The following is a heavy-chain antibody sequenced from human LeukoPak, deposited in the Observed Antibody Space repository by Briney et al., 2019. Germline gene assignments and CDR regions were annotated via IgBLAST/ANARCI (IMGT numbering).Heavy chain of an antibody. V-gene: IGHV3-7*04. Sequence: GGSLRLSCAASGFSFRSYWMTWVRQAPGKGLEWVANIKQDGSEKYYVDSVKGQFTISRDNVKNSLSLQMNSLRAEDTAVYYCARDGPRAGDGSAFFGVPGSWGQGTLVTVSS. CDR3: ARDGPRAGDGSAFFGVPGS. D-gene: IGHD3-22*01. J-gene: IGHJ5*02. CDR1: GFSFRSYW. CDR2: IKQDGSEK.